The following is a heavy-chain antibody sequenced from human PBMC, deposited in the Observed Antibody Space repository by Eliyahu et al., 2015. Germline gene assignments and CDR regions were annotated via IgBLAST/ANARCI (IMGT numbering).Heavy chain of an antibody. V-gene: IGHV3-30-3*01. D-gene: IGHD5-18*01. CDR2: ISYDGSNK. CDR3: ARRIQPYYFDY. J-gene: IGHJ4*02. Sequence: ESGGGVVQPGRSLRLSCAASGFTFSSYAMHWVRQAPGKGLEWVAVISYDGSNKYYADSVKGRFTISRDNSKNTLYLQMNSLRAEDTAVYYCARRIQPYYFDYWGQGTLVTVSS. CDR1: GFTFSSYA.